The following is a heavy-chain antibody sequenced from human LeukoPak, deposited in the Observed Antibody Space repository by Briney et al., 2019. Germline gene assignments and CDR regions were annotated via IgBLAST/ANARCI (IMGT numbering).Heavy chain of an antibody. CDR3: GRSPHGSGNSDY. Sequence: GGSLRLSCAASGFTVSSNYMSWVRQAPGKGLEWVSVINSGGSTYYADSVKDRFTISRDNSKNTLYLQMNNLRTEDTAVDYCGRSPHGSGNSDYWGQGTLVTVSS. V-gene: IGHV3-53*01. D-gene: IGHD3-10*01. CDR1: GFTVSSNY. CDR2: INSGGST. J-gene: IGHJ4*02.